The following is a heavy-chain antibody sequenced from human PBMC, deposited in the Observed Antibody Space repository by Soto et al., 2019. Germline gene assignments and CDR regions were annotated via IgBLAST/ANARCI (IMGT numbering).Heavy chain of an antibody. CDR2: IIPISGTA. D-gene: IGHD2-2*01. J-gene: IGHJ6*02. CDR1: GGTFSSYA. CDR3: ARSQGSSTSLEIYYYYYYGMDV. V-gene: IGHV1-69*01. Sequence: QMPLVQSGAEVKKPGSSVKVSCKASGGTFSSYAISWVRQAPGQGLEWMGGIIPISGTANYAQKFQGRVTITADESTSTAYMELSSLRSEDTAVYYCARSQGSSTSLEIYYYYYYGMDVWGQGTTVTVSS.